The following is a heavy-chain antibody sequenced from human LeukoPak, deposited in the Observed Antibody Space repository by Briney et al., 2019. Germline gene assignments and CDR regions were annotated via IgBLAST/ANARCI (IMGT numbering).Heavy chain of an antibody. V-gene: IGHV3-48*01. Sequence: GGSLRLSCAASGFTFSDYSMNWVRQAPGKGLEWVSYISGGSSTMYYADSVKGRFTISRDNAKNSLYLQMNSLKAEDTAVYYCARDRGQTGYYWSYYYYMDVWGIGTTVTVSS. J-gene: IGHJ6*03. CDR1: GFTFSDYS. D-gene: IGHD3-9*01. CDR3: ARDRGQTGYYWSYYYYMDV. CDR2: ISGGSSTM.